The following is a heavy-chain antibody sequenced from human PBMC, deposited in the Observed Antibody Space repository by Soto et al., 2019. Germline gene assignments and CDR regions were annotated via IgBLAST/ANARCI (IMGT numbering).Heavy chain of an antibody. Sequence: EVQLLESGGGLVQPGGSLRLSCAASGFTFSSYAMSWVRQAPGKGLEWVSAISGSGGSTYYADSVKGRFTISRDNSKNTLYLQMNSLRAEDTAVYYCARDLWSGYYSIYYYYYYMDVWGKGTTVTVSS. D-gene: IGHD3-3*01. CDR2: ISGSGGST. CDR1: GFTFSSYA. J-gene: IGHJ6*03. V-gene: IGHV3-23*01. CDR3: ARDLWSGYYSIYYYYYYMDV.